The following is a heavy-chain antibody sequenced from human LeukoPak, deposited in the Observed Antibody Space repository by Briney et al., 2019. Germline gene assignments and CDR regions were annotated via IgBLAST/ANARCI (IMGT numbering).Heavy chain of an antibody. CDR3: AKQWLVGI. Sequence: GGSLRLSCAVSRFTFSSYAMSWVRQAPGKGLEWVSSLSETGDTTDYADSVKGRFTISRDNSKNTVYLQMNSLRADDTAVYYCAKQWLVGIWGQGTLVTVSS. D-gene: IGHD6-19*01. CDR2: LSETGDTT. J-gene: IGHJ4*02. CDR1: RFTFSSYA. V-gene: IGHV3-23*01.